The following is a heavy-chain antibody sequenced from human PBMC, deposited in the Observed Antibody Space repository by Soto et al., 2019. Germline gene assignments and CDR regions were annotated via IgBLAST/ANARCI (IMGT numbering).Heavy chain of an antibody. CDR1: GFSVSSNY. J-gene: IGHJ6*02. CDR2: IYSGGIT. Sequence: EVQLVESGGGLIQPGGSLRLSCAASGFSVSSNYMSWVRQAPGKGLEWVSVIYSGGITYYADSVKGRFTISRDNSKITLYLQMNRLRVEDTVVYYCAGDLSRPYDYYGMDVWGQGTTVTVSS. V-gene: IGHV3-53*01. CDR3: AGDLSRPYDYYGMDV.